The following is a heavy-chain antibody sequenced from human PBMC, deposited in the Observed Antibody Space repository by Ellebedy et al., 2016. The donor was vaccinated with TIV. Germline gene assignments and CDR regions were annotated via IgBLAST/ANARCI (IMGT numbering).Heavy chain of an antibody. D-gene: IGHD1-1*01. CDR3: ARWNEGFDY. J-gene: IGHJ4*02. CDR1: GGSISSSSSFY. V-gene: IGHV4-39*01. Sequence: MPGGSLRLSCSVSGGSISSSSSFYWGCIRQPPGKGLEWIGSVYYRGSTYYNPSLKSRVTVSVDTSKNQLSLKLSSVTAADAAMYYCARWNEGFDYWGQGTLVTVSS. CDR2: VYYRGST.